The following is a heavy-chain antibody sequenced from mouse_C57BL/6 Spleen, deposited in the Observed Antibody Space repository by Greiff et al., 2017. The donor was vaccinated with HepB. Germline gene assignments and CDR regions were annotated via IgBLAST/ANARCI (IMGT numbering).Heavy chain of an antibody. Sequence: QVQLQQPGAELVRPGTSVKLSCKASGYTFTSYWMHWVKQRPGQGLEWIGVIDPSDSYTNYNQKFKGKATLTVDTSSSTAYMQLSSLTSEDSAVYYCARGGGYPYAMDYWGQGTSVTVSS. V-gene: IGHV1-59*01. CDR1: GYTFTSYW. CDR2: IDPSDSYT. CDR3: ARGGGYPYAMDY. J-gene: IGHJ4*01. D-gene: IGHD2-2*01.